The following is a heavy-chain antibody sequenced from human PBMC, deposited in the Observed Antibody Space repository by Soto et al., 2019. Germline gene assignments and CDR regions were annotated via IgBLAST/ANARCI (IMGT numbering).Heavy chain of an antibody. CDR3: AKDDSSSWYGAFDI. J-gene: IGHJ3*02. D-gene: IGHD6-13*01. V-gene: IGHV3-30*18. Sequence: GGSLRLSCAASGFTFSSYGIHWVRQAPGKGLEWVAVISYDGSNEYYADSVKGRFTISRDNSKNTLYLQMNSLRAEDMAVYYCAKDDSSSWYGAFDIWGQGTMVTVSS. CDR2: ISYDGSNE. CDR1: GFTFSSYG.